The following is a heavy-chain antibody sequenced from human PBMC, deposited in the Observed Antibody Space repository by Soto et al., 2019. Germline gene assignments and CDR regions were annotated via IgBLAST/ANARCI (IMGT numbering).Heavy chain of an antibody. Sequence: GGSLRLSCAASGFTFSSYSMNWVRQAPGKGLEWVSSISSSSSYIYYADSVKGRFTISRDNAKNSLYLQMNSLRAEDTAVYYCARASIVVVPAATDNDAFDIWGQGTMVTVSS. CDR1: GFTFSSYS. J-gene: IGHJ3*02. CDR2: ISSSSSYI. D-gene: IGHD2-2*01. CDR3: ARASIVVVPAATDNDAFDI. V-gene: IGHV3-21*01.